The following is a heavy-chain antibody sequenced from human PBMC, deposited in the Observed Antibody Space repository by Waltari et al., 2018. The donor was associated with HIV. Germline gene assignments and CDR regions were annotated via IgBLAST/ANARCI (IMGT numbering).Heavy chain of an antibody. J-gene: IGHJ6*02. CDR1: GFTFNTFA. CDR2: GGRDGSDA. V-gene: IGHV3-33*04. Sequence: VHLVESGGGVVQHGNSLRLSCAASGFTFNTFATPWLRQAPGKGLEGVALGGRDGSDAYYADSLKGRFTISRDTSPNILYLQMNNLRAEDTAIYYCVRDLRVGHVALGLQYSYGMDVWGQGTTVTVSS. D-gene: IGHD2-21*02. CDR3: VRDLRVGHVALGLQYSYGMDV.